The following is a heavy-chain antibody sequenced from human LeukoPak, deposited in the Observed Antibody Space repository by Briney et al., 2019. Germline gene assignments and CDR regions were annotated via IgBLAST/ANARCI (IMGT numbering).Heavy chain of an antibody. CDR3: AKEHYYYDSTGPLDY. CDR1: GFTFDDYA. D-gene: IGHD3-22*01. CDR2: ISWNSGTI. J-gene: IGHJ4*02. Sequence: SGGSLRLSCAASGFTFDDYAMHWVRQVPGKGLEWVSGISWNSGTIGYADSVKGRFTISRDNAKNSLYLQMNSLRAEDMALYYCAKEHYYYDSTGPLDYWGQGTLVTVSS. V-gene: IGHV3-9*03.